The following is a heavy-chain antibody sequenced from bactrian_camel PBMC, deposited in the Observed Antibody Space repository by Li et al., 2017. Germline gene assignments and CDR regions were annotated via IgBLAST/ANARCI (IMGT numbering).Heavy chain of an antibody. Sequence: REGVAAIAVRGGNTWYADSVKGRFTITQDPTKNAVYLQMDSLTPEDTAMYYCAADSTCSVVAGLGTDWKDTDKLFHYWGQGTQVTVS. CDR2: IAVRGGNT. J-gene: IGHJ4*01. V-gene: IGHV3S1*01. CDR3: AADSTCSVVAGLGTDWKDTDKLFHY. D-gene: IGHD6*01.